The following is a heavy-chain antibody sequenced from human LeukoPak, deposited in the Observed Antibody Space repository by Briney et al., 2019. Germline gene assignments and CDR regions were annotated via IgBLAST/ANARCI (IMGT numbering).Heavy chain of an antibody. CDR3: ATVHFGYFTF. D-gene: IGHD3-3*01. J-gene: IGHJ4*02. CDR1: GLTFSDYH. V-gene: IGHV3-11*01. CDR2: ISDNGRTK. Sequence: NPGGSLRLSCAASGLTFSDYHMSWIRQAPGKGLEWVSHISDNGRTKYYANSVQGRFTVSRDNAENSLYLQMNSLRADDTAVYYCATVHFGYFTFWGQGTLVPVSS.